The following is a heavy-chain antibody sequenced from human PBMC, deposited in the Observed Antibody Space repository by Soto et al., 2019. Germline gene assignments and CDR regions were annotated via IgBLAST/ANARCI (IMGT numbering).Heavy chain of an antibody. CDR2: ISGSGGST. CDR3: AKESTMIVVAHPLY. D-gene: IGHD3-22*01. J-gene: IGHJ4*02. CDR1: GFTFSSYA. Sequence: HPGGSLRLSCAASGFTFSSYAMSWVRQAPGKGLEWVSAISGSGGSTYYADSMKGRFTISRDNSKNTLYVQMNSLRAEDTAVYYCAKESTMIVVAHPLYWGQGTLVTVSS. V-gene: IGHV3-23*01.